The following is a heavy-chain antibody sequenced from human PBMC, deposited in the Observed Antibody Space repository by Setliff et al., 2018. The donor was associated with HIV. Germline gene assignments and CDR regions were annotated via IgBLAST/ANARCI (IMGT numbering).Heavy chain of an antibody. CDR3: ARSFYNGPDSYSPTDY. Sequence: ASVKVSCKASGYTFTSYGVTWVRQAPGQGLEWMGWISTYNEKSKSAQTVEGRVTLTTDSSTTTAYMELRTLTSDDTAVYYCARSFYNGPDSYSPTDYWGQGTLVTASS. CDR1: GYTFTSYG. V-gene: IGHV1-18*01. D-gene: IGHD3-10*01. J-gene: IGHJ4*02. CDR2: ISTYNEKS.